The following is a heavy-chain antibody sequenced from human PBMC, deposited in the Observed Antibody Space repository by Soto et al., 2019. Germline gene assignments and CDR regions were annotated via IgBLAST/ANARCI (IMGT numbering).Heavy chain of an antibody. D-gene: IGHD6-13*01. CDR1: GYSFTSHY. Sequence: ASVKVSCKAIGYSFTSHYMHWVRQAPGQGLEWMGTIYPGGVNIGYAQKFKGRVTMTKDTSTSTVYMELNSLTSEDTAVYYCARGQQLMNAYYYYGMDVWGQGTTVTVSS. V-gene: IGHV1-46*01. CDR3: ARGQQLMNAYYYYGMDV. J-gene: IGHJ6*02. CDR2: IYPGGVNI.